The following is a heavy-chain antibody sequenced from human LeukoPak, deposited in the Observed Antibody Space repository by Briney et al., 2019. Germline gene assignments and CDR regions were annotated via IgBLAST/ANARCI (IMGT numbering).Heavy chain of an antibody. J-gene: IGHJ6*02. V-gene: IGHV3-21*04. CDR1: GFTFSSYS. D-gene: IGHD6-13*01. CDR2: ISSSSSYI. Sequence: PGGSLRLSCAASGFTFSSYSMNWVRQAPGKGLEWVSSISSSSSYIYYADSVKGRFTISRDNAKNSLYLQMNSLRAEDTAVYYCVRDRGIASTGGYGMDVWGQGTTVTVSS. CDR3: VRDRGIASTGGYGMDV.